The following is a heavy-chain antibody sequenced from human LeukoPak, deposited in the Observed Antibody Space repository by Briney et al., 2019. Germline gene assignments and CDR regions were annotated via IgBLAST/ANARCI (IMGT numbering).Heavy chain of an antibody. D-gene: IGHD3-22*01. CDR2: INPSGGST. CDR3: AMNYYDSSGYYPPRRNFDY. CDR1: GCTFTSYY. V-gene: IGHV1-46*01. Sequence: ASVKVSCKASGCTFTSYYMHWVRQAPGQGLEWMGIINPSGGSTSYAQKFQGRVTMTRDTSTSTVYMELSSLRSEDTAVYYCAMNYYDSSGYYPPRRNFDYWGQGTLVTVSS. J-gene: IGHJ4*02.